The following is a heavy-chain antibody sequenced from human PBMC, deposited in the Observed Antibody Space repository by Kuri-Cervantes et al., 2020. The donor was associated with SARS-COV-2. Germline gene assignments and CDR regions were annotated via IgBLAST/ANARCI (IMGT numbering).Heavy chain of an antibody. CDR2: IDWDDDK. CDR1: GLSRSTSGMC. Sequence: SGLTLVKPTNTLTLTCSFSGLSRSTSGMCGSWIGQPPDKAQEWLARIDWDDDKYYSTSLKNRLTISKDISKNQVVLTMTTMDSVDTDRYYCAGGTVSSSAPDFDYWGQGTLVTVSS. D-gene: IGHD6-6*01. J-gene: IGHJ4*02. V-gene: IGHV2-70*11. CDR3: AGGTVSSSAPDFDY.